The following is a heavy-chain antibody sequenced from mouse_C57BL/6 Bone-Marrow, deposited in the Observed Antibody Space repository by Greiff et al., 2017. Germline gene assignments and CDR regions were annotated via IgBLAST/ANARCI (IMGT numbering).Heavy chain of an antibody. D-gene: IGHD1-1*01. CDR1: GFTFSSYA. CDR2: ISDGGSYT. CDR3: ARDDVVSHFDY. Sequence: EVQVVESGGGLVKPGGSLKLSCAASGFTFSSYAMSWVRQTPEKRLEWVATISDGGSYTYYPDNVKGRVTISRDNAKNNLYLQMSHLQSEDTAMYYCARDDVVSHFDYWGQGTTLTVSS. V-gene: IGHV5-4*01. J-gene: IGHJ2*01.